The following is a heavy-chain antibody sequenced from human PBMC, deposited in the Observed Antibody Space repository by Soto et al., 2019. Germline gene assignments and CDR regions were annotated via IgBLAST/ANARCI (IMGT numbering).Heavy chain of an antibody. CDR1: GYSFTSYW. J-gene: IGHJ6*02. Sequence: GESLKISCKGSGYSFTSYWISWVRQMPGKGLEWMGRVDPSDSYTNYSPSFQGHVTISADKSISTAYLQWSSLKASDTAMYYCARHGSGYYYYGMDVWGQGTTVTVSS. CDR2: VDPSDSYT. V-gene: IGHV5-10-1*01. D-gene: IGHD1-26*01. CDR3: ARHGSGYYYYGMDV.